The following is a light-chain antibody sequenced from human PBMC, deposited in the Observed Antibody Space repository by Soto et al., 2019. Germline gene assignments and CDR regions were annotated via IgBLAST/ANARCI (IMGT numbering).Light chain of an antibody. CDR2: GVV. V-gene: IGLV2-11*01. CDR1: GNDVGAYNY. CDR3: CSYAGGYTYL. Sequence: ALAQPRSVSGSPGQSVTISCTGTGNDVGAYNYVSWYQQHPGRPPKLLIYGVVRWPSGVPDRFSGSKSGNTASLTISGLQAEDEADYFCCSYAGGYTYLFGTGTKVTVL. J-gene: IGLJ1*01.